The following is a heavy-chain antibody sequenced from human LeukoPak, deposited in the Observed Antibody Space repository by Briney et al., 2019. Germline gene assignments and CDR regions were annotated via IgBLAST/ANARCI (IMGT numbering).Heavy chain of an antibody. D-gene: IGHD2-2*01. CDR2: IYYKGST. Sequence: SETLSLTCTVSGGSVSSGTYYWGWIRQPPGKELEWIGYIYYKGSTNYNPSLKSRVTISVDTSKNQFSLKLSSVTAADTAVYYCARDSCSSTICYARLFDYWGQGTLVTVSS. V-gene: IGHV4-61*01. CDR3: ARDSCSSTICYARLFDY. J-gene: IGHJ4*02. CDR1: GGSVSSGTYY.